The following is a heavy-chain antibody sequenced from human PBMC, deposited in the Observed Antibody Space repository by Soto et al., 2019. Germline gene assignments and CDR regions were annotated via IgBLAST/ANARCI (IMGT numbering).Heavy chain of an antibody. CDR3: ARVCSGGSCYPHYYYYYGMDV. CDR1: GYTFTSYA. J-gene: IGHJ6*02. V-gene: IGHV1-3*01. CDR2: INAGNGNT. Sequence: WASVKVSCKASGYTFTSYAMHWVRQAPGQRLEWMGWINAGNGNTKYSQKFQGRVTITRDTSASTAYMELSSLRSEDTAVYYCARVCSGGSCYPHYYYYYGMDVWGQGTTVTVSS. D-gene: IGHD2-15*01.